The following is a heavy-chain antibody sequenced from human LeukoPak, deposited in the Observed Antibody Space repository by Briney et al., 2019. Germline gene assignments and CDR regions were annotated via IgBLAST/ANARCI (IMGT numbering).Heavy chain of an antibody. D-gene: IGHD2-2*01. Sequence: ASVKVSCKASGYTFTGYYMHWVRQAPGQGLEWMGWINPNSGGTNYAQKFQGWVTMTWDTSISTAYMELSRLRSDDTAVYYCARDRASENCSSTSCYYYNWFDPWGQGTLVTVSS. CDR1: GYTFTGYY. V-gene: IGHV1-2*04. J-gene: IGHJ5*02. CDR2: INPNSGGT. CDR3: ARDRASENCSSTSCYYYNWFDP.